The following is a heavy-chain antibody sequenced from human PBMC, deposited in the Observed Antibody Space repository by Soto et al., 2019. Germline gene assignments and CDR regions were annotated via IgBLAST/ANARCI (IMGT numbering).Heavy chain of an antibody. CDR3: ARDRIAVAGTYYYYYGMDV. J-gene: IGHJ6*02. V-gene: IGHV3-74*01. CDR1: GVTFSNYW. CDR2: MNSDGSNT. D-gene: IGHD6-19*01. Sequence: GGSLRLSCAASGVTFSNYWMHWVRQAPGKGLVWISRMNSDGSNTVYADAVKGRFTISRDNAKNTLYLQMNSLRVEDTAVYYCARDRIAVAGTYYYYYGMDVWGQGTTVTVSS.